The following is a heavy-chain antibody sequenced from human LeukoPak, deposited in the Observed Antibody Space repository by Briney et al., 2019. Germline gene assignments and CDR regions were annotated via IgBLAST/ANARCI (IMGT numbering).Heavy chain of an antibody. J-gene: IGHJ6*03. CDR3: TTVAQWFGELTGYYYYYYMDV. CDR1: GFTFSNAW. D-gene: IGHD3-10*01. CDR2: IKSKTDGGTT. V-gene: IGHV3-15*01. Sequence: PGGSLRLSCAASGFTFSNAWMSWVRQAPGKGLEWVGRIKSKTDGGTTDYAAPVKGRFTISRDDSKNTLYLQMNSLKTEDTAVYYCTTVAQWFGELTGYYYYYYMDVWGKGTTVTISS.